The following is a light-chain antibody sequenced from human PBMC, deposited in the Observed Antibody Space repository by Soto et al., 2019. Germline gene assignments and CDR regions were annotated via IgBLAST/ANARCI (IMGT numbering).Light chain of an antibody. V-gene: IGKV1-39*01. CDR2: ASS. CDR1: QSVSNH. J-gene: IGKJ4*01. CDR3: QQSHSNIQELT. Sequence: DIQMTQSPSSLSASVGDRVTITCRASQSVSNHLNWYQQKPGKAPNLLIYASSSLQSGVPSRFRGSGSGTDFTLTISSLQPEDFATYYCQQSHSNIQELTFGGGTKVEIK.